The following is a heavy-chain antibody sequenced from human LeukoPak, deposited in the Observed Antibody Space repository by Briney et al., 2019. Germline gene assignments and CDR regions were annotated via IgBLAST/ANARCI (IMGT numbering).Heavy chain of an antibody. V-gene: IGHV1-24*01. CDR2: FDPEDGET. CDR1: GYTLTELS. J-gene: IGHJ6*02. Sequence: ASVKVSCKVSGYTLTELSMHWVRQAPGKGLEWMGGFDPEDGETIYAQKFQGRVTMTEDTSTDTAYMELSSLRSEDTAVYYCAIQSLITMVRGDYYYYGMDVWGQGTTVTVSS. CDR3: AIQSLITMVRGDYYYYGMDV. D-gene: IGHD3-10*01.